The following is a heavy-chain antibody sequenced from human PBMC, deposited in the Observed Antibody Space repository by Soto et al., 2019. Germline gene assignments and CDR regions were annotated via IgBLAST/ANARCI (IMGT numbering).Heavy chain of an antibody. CDR1: GFTFSSYG. D-gene: IGHD3-10*01. CDR3: AKDLREGMFRPGTSPPDY. V-gene: IGHV3-30*18. CDR2: ISYDGRNK. Sequence: QVQLVESGGGVVQPGRSLRLSCAASGFTFSSYGMHWVRQAPGKGLEWVAVISYDGRNKYYADFVKGRFTISRDNSKHTQYLQINSRRAENTAVYYCAKDLREGMFRPGTSPPDYWGHVTLVDVSS. J-gene: IGHJ4*01.